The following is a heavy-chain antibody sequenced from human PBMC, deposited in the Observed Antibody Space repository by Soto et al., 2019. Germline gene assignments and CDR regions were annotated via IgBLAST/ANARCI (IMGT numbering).Heavy chain of an antibody. CDR3: TGGALDYYYGMDV. Sequence: GASVKVSCKASGGTFSDYAINWVRRAPGQGLEWMGGIIPILGSANYAQKFQGRVTITADESTSTAYMALSSLGSEDTALYYCTGGALDYYYGMDVWGQGTTVTVSS. CDR2: IIPILGSA. J-gene: IGHJ6*02. V-gene: IGHV1-69*13. D-gene: IGHD2-8*02. CDR1: GGTFSDYA.